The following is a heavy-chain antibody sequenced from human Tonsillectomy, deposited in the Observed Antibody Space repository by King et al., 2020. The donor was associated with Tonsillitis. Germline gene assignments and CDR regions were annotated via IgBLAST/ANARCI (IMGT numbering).Heavy chain of an antibody. Sequence: QLVQSGAEVRKPGASVKVSCKASGYTFTNYAMHWVRQAPGQRLEWMGWISTGTGNTETSEKFQGRVTITRDTSANTAYMELSSLISEDTAVYYCARGVYGYSLGFWGQGTLVTVSS. CDR3: ARGVYGYSLGF. J-gene: IGHJ4*02. D-gene: IGHD3-22*01. V-gene: IGHV1-3*04. CDR2: ISTGTGNT. CDR1: GYTFTNYA.